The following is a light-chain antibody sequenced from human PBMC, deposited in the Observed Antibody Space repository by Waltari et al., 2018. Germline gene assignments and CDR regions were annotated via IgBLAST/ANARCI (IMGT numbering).Light chain of an antibody. Sequence: SYELTQPPSVSVSLGQTARITCSGDALPNAYAFWYQQKPGQAPVLVMFKDNERPSGISERFSGSSSGTTVMLTITGVQAEDEADYYCQSADITGLYSVLFGGGTKLTVL. CDR3: QSADITGLYSVL. V-gene: IGLV3-25*03. CDR2: KDN. CDR1: ALPNAY. J-gene: IGLJ3*02.